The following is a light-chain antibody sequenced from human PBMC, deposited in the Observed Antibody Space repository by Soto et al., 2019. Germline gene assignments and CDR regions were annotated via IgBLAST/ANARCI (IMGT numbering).Light chain of an antibody. CDR1: QSVSSW. CDR3: QQSYSTPIT. Sequence: DIQMTQSPSTLSASVGDRVTITCRASQSVSSWLAWYQQKPGKAPKLLIFGASSLESGVPSSFSGSGSGTEFTLTITSLQPEDFATYYCQQSYSTPITFGQGTRLEIK. V-gene: IGKV1-5*01. J-gene: IGKJ5*01. CDR2: GAS.